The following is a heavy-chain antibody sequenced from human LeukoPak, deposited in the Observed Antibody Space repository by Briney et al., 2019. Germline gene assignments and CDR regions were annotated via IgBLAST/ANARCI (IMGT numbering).Heavy chain of an antibody. CDR3: ATNEVYSGYDYYGMDV. CDR2: ISSSSSYI. Sequence: GGSLRLSRAASGFTVSSYSMSWVRQAPGKGREWVSSISSSSSYIYYADSVKGRFAISKDNAKNTLYLQMNSLRAEDAAVYYCATNEVYSGYDYYGMDVWGKGTTVTVSS. D-gene: IGHD1-26*01. V-gene: IGHV3-21*01. CDR1: GFTVSSYS. J-gene: IGHJ6*04.